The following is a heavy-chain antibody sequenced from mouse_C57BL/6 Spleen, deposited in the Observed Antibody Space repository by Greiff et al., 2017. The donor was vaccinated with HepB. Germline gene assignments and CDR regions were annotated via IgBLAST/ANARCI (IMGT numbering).Heavy chain of an antibody. J-gene: IGHJ2*01. V-gene: IGHV1-5*01. CDR3: TRDYYGSSYNYFDY. CDR2: IYPGNSDT. Sequence: EVKLVESGTVLARPGASVKMSCKTSGYTFTSYWMHWVKQRPGQGLEWIGAIYPGNSDTSYNQKFKGKAKLTAVTSASTAYMELSSLTNEDSAVYYCTRDYYGSSYNYFDYWGQGTTLTVSS. D-gene: IGHD1-1*01. CDR1: GYTFTSYW.